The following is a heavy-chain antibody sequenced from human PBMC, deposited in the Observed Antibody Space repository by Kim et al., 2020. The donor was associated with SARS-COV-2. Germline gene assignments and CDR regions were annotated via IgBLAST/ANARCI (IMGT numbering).Heavy chain of an antibody. Sequence: GGSLRLSCAASGFTFSSYEMNWVRQAPGKGLEWVSYISSSGSTIYYADSVNGRFTISRDNAKNSLYLQMNSLRAEDTAVYYCASGLRFLEWLLYVWGQGTLVTVSS. D-gene: IGHD3-3*01. CDR3: ASGLRFLEWLLYV. CDR2: ISSSGSTI. J-gene: IGHJ4*02. CDR1: GFTFSSYE. V-gene: IGHV3-48*03.